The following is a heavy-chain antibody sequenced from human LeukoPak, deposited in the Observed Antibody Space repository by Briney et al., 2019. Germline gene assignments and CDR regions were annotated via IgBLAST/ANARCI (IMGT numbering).Heavy chain of an antibody. CDR1: GFTFDDYG. Sequence: GGSLRLSCAASGFTFDDYGMSWVRQAPGKGLEWVSGINWNGGSTGYADSVKGRFTISRDNAKNSLYLQMNSLRAEDTASYYCARARYYGSGRGADYWGQGTLVTVSS. CDR3: ARARYYGSGRGADY. J-gene: IGHJ4*02. V-gene: IGHV3-20*04. CDR2: INWNGGST. D-gene: IGHD3-10*01.